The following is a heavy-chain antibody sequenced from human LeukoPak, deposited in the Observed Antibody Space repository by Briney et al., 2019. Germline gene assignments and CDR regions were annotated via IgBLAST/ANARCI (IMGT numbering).Heavy chain of an antibody. CDR3: ARGGEGDDYTLEAFDM. CDR1: GASITSYY. Sequence: PSETLSLTCTVSGASITSYYWSWIRQPPGKGLEWIGYIYYSGSTNYNPSLKSRVTISVDTSKNQFSLRLSSVTAADTAVYYCARGGEGDDYTLEAFDMWGQGTMVTVSS. D-gene: IGHD5-24*01. CDR2: IYYSGST. J-gene: IGHJ3*02. V-gene: IGHV4-59*01.